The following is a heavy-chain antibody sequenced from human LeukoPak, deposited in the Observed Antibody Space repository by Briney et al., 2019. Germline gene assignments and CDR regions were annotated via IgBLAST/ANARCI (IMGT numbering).Heavy chain of an antibody. Sequence: GSLRLSCAASGFIFRSYAMSWVRQPPGKGLEWIGDINHSGSTNYNPSLKGRVTISVDTSKNQFSLKLSSVTAADTAVYYCARGPTYYYDSSGYSFFFQHWGQGTLVTVSS. CDR2: INHSGST. J-gene: IGHJ1*01. CDR1: GFIFRSYA. CDR3: ARGPTYYYDSSGYSFFFQH. D-gene: IGHD3-22*01. V-gene: IGHV4-34*01.